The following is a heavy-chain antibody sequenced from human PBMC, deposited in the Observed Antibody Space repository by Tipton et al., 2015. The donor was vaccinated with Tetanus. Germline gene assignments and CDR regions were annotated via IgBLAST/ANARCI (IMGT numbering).Heavy chain of an antibody. D-gene: IGHD1-1*01. CDR2: IRSKDYGGTT. CDR3: GGRDRPTGTTLGLFDH. V-gene: IGHV3-49*03. J-gene: IGHJ4*02. Sequence: SLRLSCTGSGFTFGDYGMNWFRQAPGKGLEWIGLIRSKDYGGTTEYAASVKDRFTISRDDSKSTAYLQMDSLKTEDTAVYYCGGRDRPTGTTLGLFDHWGQGILVTVSS. CDR1: GFTFGDYG.